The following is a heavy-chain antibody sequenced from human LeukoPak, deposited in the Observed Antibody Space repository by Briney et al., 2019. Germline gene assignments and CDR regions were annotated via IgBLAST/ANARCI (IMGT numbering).Heavy chain of an antibody. CDR2: IIPIFGTA. CDR3: ARSGGAGYYTDFDY. D-gene: IGHD3/OR15-3a*01. J-gene: IGHJ4*02. CDR1: GGTFSSYA. V-gene: IGHV1-69*05. Sequence: SVKVSCRASGGTFSSYAISWVRQAPGQGLEWMGRIIPIFGTANYAQKFQGRVTITTDESTSTAYMELSSLRSEDTAVYYCARSGGAGYYTDFDYWGQGTLVTVSS.